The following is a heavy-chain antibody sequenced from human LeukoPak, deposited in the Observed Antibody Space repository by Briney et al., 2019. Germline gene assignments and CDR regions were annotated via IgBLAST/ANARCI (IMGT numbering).Heavy chain of an antibody. V-gene: IGHV3-33*01. CDR2: IWYDGSNK. CDR3: ARDGDPTTVTPDY. D-gene: IGHD4-17*01. CDR1: GFTFSSYG. Sequence: GGSLRLSCAASGFTFSSYGMHWVRQAPGKGLEWVAVIWYDGSNKYYADSVKGRFTISRDNSKNTLYLQMNRLRAEDTAVYYCARDGDPTTVTPDYWGQGTLVTVSS. J-gene: IGHJ4*02.